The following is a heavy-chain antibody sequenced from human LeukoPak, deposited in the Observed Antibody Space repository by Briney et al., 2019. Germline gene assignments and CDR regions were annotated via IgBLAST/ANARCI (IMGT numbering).Heavy chain of an antibody. J-gene: IGHJ6*02. CDR2: VYYSGST. Sequence: SETLSLTCTVSGGSISSYYWSWIRQPPGKGLEWIGYVYYSGSTNYNPSLKSRVTISVDPSKNQFSLKLSSVTAADTAVYYCARLTYNYDSSGYYGLYGMDVWGQGTTVTVSS. V-gene: IGHV4-59*08. CDR3: ARLTYNYDSSGYYGLYGMDV. D-gene: IGHD3-22*01. CDR1: GGSISSYY.